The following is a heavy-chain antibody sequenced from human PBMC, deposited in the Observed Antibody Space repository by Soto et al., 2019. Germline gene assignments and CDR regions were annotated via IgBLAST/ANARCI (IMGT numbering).Heavy chain of an antibody. J-gene: IGHJ4*02. CDR1: GYTFSSSA. D-gene: IGHD5-12*01. V-gene: IGHV1-18*04. CDR3: ARDHGGYGTFDY. CDR2: ISSSGVT. Sequence: QVRLVQSGPEVKKPEASVKVSCKASGYTFSSSAISWVRQAPGHGPAWMGWISSSGVTNYAQNFQGRVTLTVDSSTTTAYMEVRSLSSADTAIYYCARDHGGYGTFDYWGQGTLVTVSS.